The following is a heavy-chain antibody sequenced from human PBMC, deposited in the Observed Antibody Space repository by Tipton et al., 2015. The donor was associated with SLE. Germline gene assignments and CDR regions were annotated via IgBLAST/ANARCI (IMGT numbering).Heavy chain of an antibody. D-gene: IGHD3-10*01. J-gene: IGHJ4*02. CDR1: GFSFNNYA. CDR3: AKEDRD. Sequence: AVSGFSFNNYAMSWVRQAPGKGLEWVSAMSGSGSIIYYVDSVKGRFTMSRDTPNNTLYLQMNSLRAEDTAVYYCAKEDRDWGQGTLVAVSS. V-gene: IGHV3-23*01. CDR2: MSGSGSII.